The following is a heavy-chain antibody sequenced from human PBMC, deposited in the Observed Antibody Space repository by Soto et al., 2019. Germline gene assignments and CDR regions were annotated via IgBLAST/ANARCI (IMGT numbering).Heavy chain of an antibody. CDR2: VNPSGGSA. CDR1: GYIFTAYS. D-gene: IGHD2-15*01. V-gene: IGHV1-46*01. Sequence: ASVKVSCKTSGYIFTAYSMHWIRQAPGQGLEWMGVVNPSGGSAHYAQSFEGRVTLTRDTSTSTFYMELSSLRSEDTAVYYCAREENCRGGTCYSEYFHHWGQGTLVTAPQ. J-gene: IGHJ1*01. CDR3: AREENCRGGTCYSEYFHH.